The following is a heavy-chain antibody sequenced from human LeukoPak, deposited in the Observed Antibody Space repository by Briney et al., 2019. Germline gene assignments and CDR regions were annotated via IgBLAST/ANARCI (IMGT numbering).Heavy chain of an antibody. V-gene: IGHV3-23*01. J-gene: IGHJ4*02. D-gene: IGHD3-9*01. CDR3: AKWGDYDVLTGYYVSDY. Sequence: GGSLRLSCAASGFTFSNYAMSWVRQAPGKGLEWVSAITGGGSGIYYADSMKSRFTISRDNSKNTLYLQINCLRAEDTAVYYCAKWGDYDVLTGYYVSDYWGQGTLVTVSS. CDR2: ITGGGSGI. CDR1: GFTFSNYA.